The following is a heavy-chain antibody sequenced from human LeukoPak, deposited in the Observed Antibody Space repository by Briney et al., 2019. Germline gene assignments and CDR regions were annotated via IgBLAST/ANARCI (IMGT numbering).Heavy chain of an antibody. V-gene: IGHV3-30*18. Sequence: GGSLRLSCAASGFTFSSYAMSWVRQAPGKGLEWVAVISYDGSNKYYADSVKGRFTISRDNSKNTLYLQMNSLRAEDTAVYYCAKDRDYGTDYWGQGTLVTVSS. CDR2: ISYDGSNK. J-gene: IGHJ4*02. CDR3: AKDRDYGTDY. CDR1: GFTFSSYA. D-gene: IGHD4-17*01.